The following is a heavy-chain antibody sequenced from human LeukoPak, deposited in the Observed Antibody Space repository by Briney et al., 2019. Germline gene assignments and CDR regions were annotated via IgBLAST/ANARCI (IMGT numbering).Heavy chain of an antibody. CDR2: TYYRPKWYN. V-gene: IGHV6-1*01. Sequence: SQTLSLTCAISGDSVSSNSGTWNWIRQSPSRGLEWLGRTYYRPKWYNDYAVSVNSRLTVNPDTSKNQFSLHLNSVTPEDTAVYYCARGVSSGSLFDQWGQGILVTVSS. CDR1: GDSVSSNSGT. J-gene: IGHJ4*02. CDR3: ARGVSSGSLFDQ. D-gene: IGHD1-26*01.